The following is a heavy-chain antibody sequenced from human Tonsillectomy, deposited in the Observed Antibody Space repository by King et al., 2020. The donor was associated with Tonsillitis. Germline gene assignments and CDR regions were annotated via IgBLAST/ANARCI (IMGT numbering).Heavy chain of an antibody. Sequence: QLVQSGAEVKKPGASVKVSCKASGYTFTGYYVHWVRQAPGQGLEWMGWINPNNGGTNYAQKFQGRVTKTRDTSISTAYMELSRLRSDDTAVYYCARVEFSSGYSGFYYGMDVWGQGTTVTVSS. CDR2: INPNNGGT. CDR3: ARVEFSSGYSGFYYGMDV. J-gene: IGHJ6*02. V-gene: IGHV1-2*02. D-gene: IGHD5-12*01. CDR1: GYTFTGYY.